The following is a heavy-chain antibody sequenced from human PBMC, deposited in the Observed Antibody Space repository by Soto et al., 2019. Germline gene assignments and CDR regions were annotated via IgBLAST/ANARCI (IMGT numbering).Heavy chain of an antibody. CDR3: ARLRPDYYDSSGSRSYFDY. J-gene: IGHJ4*02. V-gene: IGHV4-39*01. D-gene: IGHD3-22*01. Sequence: PSETLSLTCTVSGGSISSSSYYRGWIRQPPGKGLEWIGSIYYSGSTYYNPSLKSRVTISVDTSKNQFSLKLSSVTAADTAAYYCARLRPDYYDSSGSRSYFDYWGQGTLVTVSS. CDR2: IYYSGST. CDR1: GGSISSSSYY.